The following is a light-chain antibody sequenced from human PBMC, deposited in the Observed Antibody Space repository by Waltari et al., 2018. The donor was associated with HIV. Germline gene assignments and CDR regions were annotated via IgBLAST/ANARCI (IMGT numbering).Light chain of an antibody. J-gene: IGKJ1*01. Sequence: EIVLTQSPGTLSLSPGERATLSCRASQSVSSNSLAWYQQKPGQAPRLLIYNALNRATGIPDRFTGRESGTDFTLTIRRLEPADSAVYYCQQYGSSPLTFGQGTKVEVK. CDR1: QSVSSNS. CDR3: QQYGSSPLT. CDR2: NAL. V-gene: IGKV3-20*01.